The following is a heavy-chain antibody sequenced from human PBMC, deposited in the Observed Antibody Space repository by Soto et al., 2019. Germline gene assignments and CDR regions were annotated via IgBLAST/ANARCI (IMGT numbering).Heavy chain of an antibody. J-gene: IGHJ4*02. V-gene: IGHV2-5*02. CDR1: GFSLTKSPVG. D-gene: IGHD1-1*01. CDR3: AHRLGGSSWNDGFFDF. CDR2: IYWDDDK. Sequence: QITLKESGPTLVEPTEALALTCSFSGFSLTKSPVGVGWFHQPPGKALEWLAVIYWDDDKRYNPSLKARITMTKDTFRNQVALTLTDMEPEDTATYFCAHRLGGSSWNDGFFDFWGQGLPVTVS.